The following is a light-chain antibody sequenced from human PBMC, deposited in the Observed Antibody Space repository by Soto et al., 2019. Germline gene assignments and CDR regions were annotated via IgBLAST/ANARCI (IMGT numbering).Light chain of an antibody. Sequence: DILMMQSPSSLSASVGDRVTLTCRASQSVRTYVNWYQQKPGKAPNLLIYGVSNLHSGVPSRFSGAGSGTDFTLTISSLQPEDFAIYYCQQSYSTPWTFGPGTKVEIK. CDR1: QSVRTY. CDR2: GVS. CDR3: QQSYSTPWT. V-gene: IGKV1-39*01. J-gene: IGKJ1*01.